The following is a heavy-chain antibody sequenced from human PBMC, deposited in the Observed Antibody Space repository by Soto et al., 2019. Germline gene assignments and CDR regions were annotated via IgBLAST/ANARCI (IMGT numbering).Heavy chain of an antibody. V-gene: IGHV1-58*01. CDR3: AAVDRDSSGWRL. Sequence: QMQLVQSGPEVKKPGTSVKVSCKASGFTFTSSAVQWVRQARGQRLEWIGWIVVGSGNTNYAQKFQERVTITRDMSTSTAYMELISLRSEDTAVYYCAAVDRDSSGWRLWGQGTLVTVSS. D-gene: IGHD3-22*01. J-gene: IGHJ4*02. CDR2: IVVGSGNT. CDR1: GFTFTSSA.